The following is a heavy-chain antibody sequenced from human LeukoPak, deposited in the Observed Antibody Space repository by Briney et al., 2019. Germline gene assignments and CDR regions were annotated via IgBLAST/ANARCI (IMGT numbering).Heavy chain of an antibody. CDR3: ARLWGGLTMSRFLDS. CDR1: GFTFSSYA. Sequence: GGSLRLSCAASGFTFSSYAMSWVRQAPGKGLEWVSYIGRDGTAIYYADSARGRFIISRDNTEKSLYLHMNSLGADDSAVYFCARLWGGLTMSRFLDSWGQGTPVTVSS. D-gene: IGHD3-16*01. CDR2: IGRDGTAI. J-gene: IGHJ1*01. V-gene: IGHV3-48*01.